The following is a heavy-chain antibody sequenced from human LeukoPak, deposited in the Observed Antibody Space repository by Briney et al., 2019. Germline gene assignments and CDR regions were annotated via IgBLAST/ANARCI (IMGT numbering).Heavy chain of an antibody. V-gene: IGHV3-74*01. CDR2: INSDGSST. J-gene: IGHJ4*02. D-gene: IGHD7-27*01. CDR3: ARENWGSSFDY. Sequence: VGSLRLSCAASGFTFSSDWMHWVRQAPGKGLVWVSRINSDGSSTRYADSVKGRFTISRDNAKNTLYLQMNSLRAEDTAVYYCARENWGSSFDYWGQGTLVTVSS. CDR1: GFTFSSDW.